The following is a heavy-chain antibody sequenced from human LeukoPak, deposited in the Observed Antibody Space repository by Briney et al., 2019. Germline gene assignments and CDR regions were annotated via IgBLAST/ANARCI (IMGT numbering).Heavy chain of an antibody. V-gene: IGHV3-23*01. Sequence: GGSLRLSCAASGFTFSSYAMSWVRQAPGKGLEWVSAISGSGGSTYYADSVKGRFTISKDNSKNTLYLQMNSLRAEDTAVYYCATERDSSWTFDSWGQGTLVTVSS. D-gene: IGHD6-13*01. CDR1: GFTFSSYA. CDR2: ISGSGGST. J-gene: IGHJ4*02. CDR3: ATERDSSWTFDS.